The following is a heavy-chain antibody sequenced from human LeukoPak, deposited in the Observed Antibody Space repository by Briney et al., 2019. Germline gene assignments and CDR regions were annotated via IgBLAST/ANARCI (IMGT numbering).Heavy chain of an antibody. CDR3: GHGDTALIHTFEY. CDR2: IKQDGSEK. CDR1: GFTFSSDG. Sequence: PGRSLRLSCASSGFTFSSDGMHWVRQAPGKGLEWVANIKQDGSEKYYVDSVKGRFTISRYNAKNSLYLQMNILNTDDTTVYYCGHGDTALIHTFEYWGQGTLVTVSS. D-gene: IGHD5-18*01. V-gene: IGHV3-7*03. J-gene: IGHJ4*02.